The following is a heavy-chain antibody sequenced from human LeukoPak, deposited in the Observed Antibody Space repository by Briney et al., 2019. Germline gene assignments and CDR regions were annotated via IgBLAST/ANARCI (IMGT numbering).Heavy chain of an antibody. CDR1: GGSISSYY. J-gene: IGHJ6*02. D-gene: IGHD1-14*01. CDR3: ARVYKYYYYGMDV. V-gene: IGHV4-59*01. Sequence: SETLSLTCTVSGGSISSYYWSWIRQPPGKGLVWIGYIYYSGSTNYNPSLKSRVTISVDTSKNQFSLKLSSVTAADTAVYYCARVYKYYYYGMDVWGQGTTVTVSS. CDR2: IYYSGST.